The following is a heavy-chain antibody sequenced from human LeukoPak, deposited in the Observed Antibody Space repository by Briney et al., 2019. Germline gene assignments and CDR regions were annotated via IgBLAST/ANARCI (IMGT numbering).Heavy chain of an antibody. Sequence: SETLSLTCTVSGGSIRSYYWSWIRQPPGKGLEWIGYIYYSGSTNYNPSLKSRVTISVDTSKNQFSLKLSSVTAADTAVYYCARRYSSSWAIDYWGQGTLVTVSS. D-gene: IGHD6-13*01. CDR3: ARRYSSSWAIDY. V-gene: IGHV4-59*01. CDR2: IYYSGST. J-gene: IGHJ4*02. CDR1: GGSIRSYY.